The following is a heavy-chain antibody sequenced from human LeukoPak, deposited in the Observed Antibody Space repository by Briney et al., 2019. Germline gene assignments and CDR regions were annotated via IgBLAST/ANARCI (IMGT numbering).Heavy chain of an antibody. CDR3: ARNGRVRRVVKDLFEY. Sequence: ASVRVSCKTSGYTFTDYDITWVRQAPGQGLEWMGRVSPYNGNTYYSQRFQGRVTISKDTSTGTAYMDLRNMRDDDTAMYYCARNGRVRRVVKDLFEYWGQGTLVTVSS. CDR1: GYTFTDYD. D-gene: IGHD3-10*01. J-gene: IGHJ4*02. CDR2: VSPYNGNT. V-gene: IGHV1-18*01.